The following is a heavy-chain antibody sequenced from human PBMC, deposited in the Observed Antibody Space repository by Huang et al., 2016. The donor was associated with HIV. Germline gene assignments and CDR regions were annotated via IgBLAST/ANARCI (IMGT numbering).Heavy chain of an antibody. V-gene: IGHV3-30*18. J-gene: IGHJ4*02. CDR1: GFSFSTYG. CDR2: ISYDGSNK. D-gene: IGHD1-26*01. CDR3: AKDGADEEWDIDY. Sequence: VQLVESGGGVVQPGRSLRLACAASGFSFSTYGLHWVRKAPGKGLEGVGVISYDGSNKYYAHSVKGRFTISRDTSENKVYLQMNSLRHEDTAVYYCAKDGADEEWDIDYWGQGTLVTVSS.